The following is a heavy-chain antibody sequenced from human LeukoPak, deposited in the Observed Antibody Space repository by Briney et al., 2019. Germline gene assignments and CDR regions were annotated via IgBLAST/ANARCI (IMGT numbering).Heavy chain of an antibody. CDR2: ISYDGSNK. Sequence: GGSLRLSCAASGFTFSSYAMHWVRQAPGKGLEWVAVISYDGSNKYYADSVKGRFTISRDNSKNTLYLQMNSLRAEDTAVYYCARDPVLWFGELLKGHFDYWGQGTLVTVSS. V-gene: IGHV3-30-3*01. CDR3: ARDPVLWFGELLKGHFDY. CDR1: GFTFSSYA. D-gene: IGHD3-10*01. J-gene: IGHJ4*02.